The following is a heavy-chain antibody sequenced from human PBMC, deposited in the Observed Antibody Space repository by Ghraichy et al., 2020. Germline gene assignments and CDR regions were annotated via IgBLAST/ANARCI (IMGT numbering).Heavy chain of an antibody. Sequence: GSLRLSCAASGFTFSSYGMHWVRQAPGKGLEWVAFIRYDGSNKYYADSVKGRFTISRDNSKNTLYLQMNSLRAEDTAVYYCAKRSYDYVWGSYRPDAFDIWGQGTMVTVSS. CDR3: AKRSYDYVWGSYRPDAFDI. CDR1: GFTFSSYG. J-gene: IGHJ3*02. D-gene: IGHD3-16*02. V-gene: IGHV3-30*02. CDR2: IRYDGSNK.